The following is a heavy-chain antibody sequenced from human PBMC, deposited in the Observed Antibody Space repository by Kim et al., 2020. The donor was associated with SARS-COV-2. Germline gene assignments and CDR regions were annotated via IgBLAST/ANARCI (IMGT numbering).Heavy chain of an antibody. D-gene: IGHD2-2*01. J-gene: IGHJ3*02. Sequence: SETLSLTCTVSGGSISSGGYYWSWIRQHPGKGLEWIGYIYYSGSTYYNPSLKSRVTISVDTSKNQFSLKLSSVTAADTAVYYCARESRYCSSTSCYSPPAAFDIWGQGTMVTVSS. CDR2: IYYSGST. CDR1: GGSISSGGYY. V-gene: IGHV4-31*03. CDR3: ARESRYCSSTSCYSPPAAFDI.